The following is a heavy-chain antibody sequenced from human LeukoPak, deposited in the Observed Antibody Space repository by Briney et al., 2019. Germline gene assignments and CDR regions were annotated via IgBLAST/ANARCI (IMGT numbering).Heavy chain of an antibody. CDR3: AREVTHRKRNYYYYYMDV. CDR1: GGSISSYS. D-gene: IGHD5-24*01. Sequence: SETLSLTCTVSGGSISSYSCNWIRQPAGKGLEWIGRIYTNGSTNYNPSLKSRVTVSLDTSKNLFSLRLTSGTAADTAVYYCAREVTHRKRNYYYYYMDVWGKGTTVTVSS. J-gene: IGHJ6*03. CDR2: IYTNGST. V-gene: IGHV4-4*07.